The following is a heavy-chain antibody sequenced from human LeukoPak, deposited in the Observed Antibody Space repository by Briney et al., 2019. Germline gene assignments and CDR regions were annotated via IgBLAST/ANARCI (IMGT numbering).Heavy chain of an antibody. CDR3: TSRWEYSSSWSPFDY. CDR1: GFTFSNAW. Sequence: GGSLRLSCAASGFTFSNAWMSWVRRAPGKGLEWVGRIKSKTDGGTTDYAAPVKGRFTISRDDSKNTLYLQMNSLKTEDTAVYYCTSRWEYSSSWSPFDYWGQGTLVTVSS. V-gene: IGHV3-15*01. D-gene: IGHD6-13*01. CDR2: IKSKTDGGTT. J-gene: IGHJ4*02.